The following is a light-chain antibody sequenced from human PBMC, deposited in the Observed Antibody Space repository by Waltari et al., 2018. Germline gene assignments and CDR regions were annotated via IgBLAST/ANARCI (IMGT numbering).Light chain of an antibody. Sequence: QSALTQPPSASGSPGQSVTMSCTGTSSDVGGYDHVSWYQHHPGKAPKLMIYDVSKRPSGVPDRFAGSKSGNTASLTVSGLQAEDEAHYHGGSYTGSNNFVIFGGGTKLTVL. J-gene: IGLJ2*01. CDR3: GSYTGSNNFVI. CDR2: DVS. V-gene: IGLV2-8*01. CDR1: SSDVGGYDH.